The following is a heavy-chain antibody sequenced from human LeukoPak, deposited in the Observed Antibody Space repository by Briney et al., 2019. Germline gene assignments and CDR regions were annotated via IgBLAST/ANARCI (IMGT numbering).Heavy chain of an antibody. Sequence: GGSLRLSCAASGFSFSSYAMTWVRQAPGKGLEGVSALSVSGGNKYYEDSVKGRFTISRANSKNTLYLQMNSLRAEDTAVYYCAKADSTTWYNNYVDGWGQGALVTVSS. CDR3: AKADSTTWYNNYVDG. V-gene: IGHV3-23*01. J-gene: IGHJ4*02. CDR1: GFSFSSYA. CDR2: LSVSGGNK. D-gene: IGHD2-2*02.